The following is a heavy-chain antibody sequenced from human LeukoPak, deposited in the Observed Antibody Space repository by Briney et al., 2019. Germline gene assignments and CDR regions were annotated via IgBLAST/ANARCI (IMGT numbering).Heavy chain of an antibody. J-gene: IGHJ6*02. CDR2: ISYDGSNK. Sequence: GGSLRLSCAASGFTFSSYAMHWVRQAPGKGLEWVAVISYDGSNKYYADSVRGRFTISRDNSKNTLYLQMNSLTPEDTAVYFCARDYSNYLFSNRDDYYYYYGMDVWGQGTTVTVSS. V-gene: IGHV3-30-3*01. CDR3: ARDYSNYLFSNRDDYYYYYGMDV. D-gene: IGHD4-11*01. CDR1: GFTFSSYA.